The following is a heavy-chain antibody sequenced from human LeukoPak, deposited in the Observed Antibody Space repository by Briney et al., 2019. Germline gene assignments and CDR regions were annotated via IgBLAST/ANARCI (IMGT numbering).Heavy chain of an antibody. V-gene: IGHV4-59*01. CDR1: GGSISSYY. J-gene: IGHJ4*02. D-gene: IGHD6-13*01. CDR3: ARGLYSSSWYFFDY. CDR2: IYYSGST. Sequence: PSETLSLTCTVSGGSISSYYWSWIRQPPGKGLEGIGYIYYSGSTNYNPSLSSRVTISVDTSKNQFSLKLSSVTAADTAVYYCARGLYSSSWYFFDYWGQGTLVTVSS.